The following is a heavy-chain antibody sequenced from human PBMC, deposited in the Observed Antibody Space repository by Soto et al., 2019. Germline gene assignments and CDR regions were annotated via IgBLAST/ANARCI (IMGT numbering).Heavy chain of an antibody. J-gene: IGHJ6*03. Sequence: GSLRLSGAASGCTLSGYAMAWVRQAPGKGLEYVSGISSNGVGTYYANFVQGRFTISRDNSKNTVYLQMGSLRPEDMAVYYCARRARPDFYYMDVWGKGTTVTVSS. D-gene: IGHD6-6*01. V-gene: IGHV3-64*01. CDR2: ISSNGVGT. CDR1: GCTLSGYA. CDR3: ARRARPDFYYMDV.